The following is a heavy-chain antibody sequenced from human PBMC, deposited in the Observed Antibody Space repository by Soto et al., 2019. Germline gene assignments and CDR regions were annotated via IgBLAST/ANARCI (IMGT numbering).Heavy chain of an antibody. CDR2: IFSNDDK. CDR3: ALIKDCSRTDCYLASFDP. Sequence: SGPTREPTETLTLTCTVSGLSLSNGRLGVSWIRQPPGKALEWLAHIFSNDDKSYSTSLKSRLTISRDTSRSQVVLTMTNMDPVDSATYYCALIKDCSRTDCYLASFDPWGQGTLVTVSS. J-gene: IGHJ5*02. D-gene: IGHD2-2*01. CDR1: GLSLSNGRLG. V-gene: IGHV2-26*01.